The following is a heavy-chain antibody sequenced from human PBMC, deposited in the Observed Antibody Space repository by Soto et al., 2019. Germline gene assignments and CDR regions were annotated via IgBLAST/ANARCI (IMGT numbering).Heavy chain of an antibody. CDR2: IYYSGST. J-gene: IGHJ4*02. D-gene: IGHD3-16*01. CDR1: GGSISSGGYY. V-gene: IGHV4-31*03. Sequence: QVQLQESGPGLVKPSQTLSLTCTVSGGSISSGGYYWSWIRQHPGKGLEWIGYIYYSGSTYYNPSLNSRGTISVDTSKHQFSLKLSSVTAAVTAVYYCARFWVVLYYFYYWGQGTLVTVSS. CDR3: ARFWVVLYYFYY.